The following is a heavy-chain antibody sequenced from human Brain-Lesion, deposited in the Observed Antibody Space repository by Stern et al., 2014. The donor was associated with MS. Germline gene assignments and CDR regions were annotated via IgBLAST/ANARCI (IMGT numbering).Heavy chain of an antibody. Sequence: QVQLVESGPGLVKPSQTLSLSCTVSGSPFSSGGYYWTWIRQPPGKGLEWVGYIHHTGATSYNPSLKSRVAISVDTSENQFSLKLTSVTAADTAVYYCAAIGPRMEGACFDIWGQGTMVTVSS. D-gene: IGHD2-21*01. CDR3: AAIGPRMEGACFDI. CDR2: IHHTGAT. J-gene: IGHJ3*02. CDR1: GSPFSSGGYY. V-gene: IGHV4-31*03.